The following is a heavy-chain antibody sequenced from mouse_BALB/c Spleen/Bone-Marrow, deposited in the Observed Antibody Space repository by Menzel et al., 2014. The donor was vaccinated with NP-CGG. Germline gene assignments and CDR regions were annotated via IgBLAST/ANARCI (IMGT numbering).Heavy chain of an antibody. V-gene: IGHV4-1*02. J-gene: IGHJ2*01. Sequence: EVKLQESGGGLVQPGGSLKLSCAASGFDFXRYWMSWVRQAPGKGLEWIGEINPESSTINYTPSLKDKFIISRDNAKNTLYLQMSKVRSEDTALYYCARLGYYGNFVDWGQGTTLTVSS. D-gene: IGHD2-3*01. CDR1: GFDFXRYW. CDR2: INPESSTI. CDR3: ARLGYYGNFVD.